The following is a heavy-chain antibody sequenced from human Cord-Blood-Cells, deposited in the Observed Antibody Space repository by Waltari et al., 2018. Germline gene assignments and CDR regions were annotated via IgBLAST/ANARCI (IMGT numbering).Heavy chain of an antibody. D-gene: IGHD3-22*01. V-gene: IGHV4-39*01. CDR1: GGSISSSSYY. CDR3: ARRAVIAFDI. J-gene: IGHJ3*02. Sequence: QLQLQESGPGLVKPSETLSLTCTVSGGSISSSSYYWGWIRQPPGKGLEWIGRIYYRGSTCYNPSLKGRVTISVDTSKNQFSLKLSSVTAADTAVYYCARRAVIAFDIWGQGTMVTVSS. CDR2: IYYRGST.